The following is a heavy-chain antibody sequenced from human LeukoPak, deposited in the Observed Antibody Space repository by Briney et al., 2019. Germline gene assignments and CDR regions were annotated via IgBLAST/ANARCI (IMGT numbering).Heavy chain of an antibody. D-gene: IGHD5-12*01. CDR2: INSDGSSA. J-gene: IGHJ3*02. CDR1: GFTFSSYW. Sequence: GGSLRLSCAASGFTFSSYWMHWVRQAPGKGLVWVSRINSDGSSASYADSVKGRFTISRDNAKNTLYLQMNSLRAEDTAVYYCARDGYSGYADAFDIWGQGTMVTVSS. CDR3: ARDGYSGYADAFDI. V-gene: IGHV3-74*01.